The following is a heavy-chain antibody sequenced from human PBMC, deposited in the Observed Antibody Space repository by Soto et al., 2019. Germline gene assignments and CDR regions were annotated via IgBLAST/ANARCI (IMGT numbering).Heavy chain of an antibody. V-gene: IGHV3-7*01. D-gene: IGHD3-22*01. Sequence: GGSLRLSCAASGFTFSSYWMTWARQAPGKGLEWVANIKPDGSEESYVDSVKGRFIVSRDNAENSPYLQMNSLRAEDTAIYYCVREIASRLWGKGTAVTVSS. J-gene: IGHJ6*04. CDR3: VREIASRL. CDR2: IKPDGSEE. CDR1: GFTFSSYW.